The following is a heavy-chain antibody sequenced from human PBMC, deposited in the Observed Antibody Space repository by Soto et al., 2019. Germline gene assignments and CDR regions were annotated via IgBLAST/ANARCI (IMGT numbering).Heavy chain of an antibody. CDR2: ISGSGYST. Sequence: EVQLLESGGDSVQPGGSLRLSCATSGFYFGDYSLSWVRQAPGKGLEWVSGISGSGYSTYYADSVKGRFTISRDNSKNTLFLQMKSLRVEDTAMYYCARSLGDTGNEYFFYYWGQGNLVTVCS. V-gene: IGHV3-23*01. CDR3: ARSLGDTGNEYFFYY. D-gene: IGHD1-26*01. CDR1: GFYFGDYS. J-gene: IGHJ4*02.